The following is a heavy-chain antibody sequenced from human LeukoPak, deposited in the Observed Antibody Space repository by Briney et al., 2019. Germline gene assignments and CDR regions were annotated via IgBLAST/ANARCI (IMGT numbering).Heavy chain of an antibody. CDR2: VYYSGNT. V-gene: IGHV4-39*07. CDR3: ARAKITAADIDRPFDP. Sequence: PSETLSLTCTVSGDSISTSNSYWGWIRQPPGKGLEWIGSVYYSGNTYYNASLKSRVTISVDTSKNQFSLKLSSVTAADTALYYCARAKITAADIDRPFDPWGQGTLVTVSS. D-gene: IGHD6-13*01. CDR1: GDSISTSNSY. J-gene: IGHJ5*02.